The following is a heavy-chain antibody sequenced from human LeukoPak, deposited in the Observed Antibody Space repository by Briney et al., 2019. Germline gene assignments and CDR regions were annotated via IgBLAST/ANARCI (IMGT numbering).Heavy chain of an antibody. CDR2: IYSSGST. J-gene: IGHJ3*02. D-gene: IGHD2-2*01. Sequence: SETLSLTCTVSGGSINNYYWSWIRQPAGKGLELIGHIYSSGSTNYNPSLKSRVTMSVDTSKNQFSLKLNSVTAADTAVYFCARLRCSGNTCASRGAFDIWGRGTVVTVSS. V-gene: IGHV4-4*07. CDR1: GGSINNYY. CDR3: ARLRCSGNTCASRGAFDI.